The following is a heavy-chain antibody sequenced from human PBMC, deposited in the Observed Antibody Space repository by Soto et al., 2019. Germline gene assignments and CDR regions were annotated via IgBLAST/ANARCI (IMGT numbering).Heavy chain of an antibody. CDR2: MNPIIGTA. CDR1: GYTFTSYD. D-gene: IGHD2-15*01. J-gene: IGHJ4*02. Sequence: AVKFSCKDSGYTFTSYDINWVRQATGQGLEWMGGMNPIIGTANYAQKFQGRVTITADESTSTAYMELSSLRSEDTAVYYCARDHCSGGSCYSFDYWGQGTLVTVSS. CDR3: ARDHCSGGSCYSFDY. V-gene: IGHV1-69*13.